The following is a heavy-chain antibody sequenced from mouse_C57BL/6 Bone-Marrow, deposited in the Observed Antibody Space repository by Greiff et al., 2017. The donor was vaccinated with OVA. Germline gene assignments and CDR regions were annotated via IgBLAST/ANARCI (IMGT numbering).Heavy chain of an antibody. CDR2: ISYDGSN. CDR1: GYSITSGYY. D-gene: IGHD1-1*01. V-gene: IGHV3-6*01. J-gene: IGHJ4*01. CDR3: ARDGTTVVAPYYYAMDY. Sequence: ESGPGLVKPSQSLSLTCSVTGYSITSGYYWNWILQFPGNKLEWMGYISYDGSNNYNPSLKNRISITRDTSKNQFFLKLNSVTTEDTATYYCARDGTTVVAPYYYAMDYWGQGTSVTVSS.